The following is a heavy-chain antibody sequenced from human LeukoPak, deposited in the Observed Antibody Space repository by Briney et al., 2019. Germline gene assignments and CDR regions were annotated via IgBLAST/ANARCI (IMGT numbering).Heavy chain of an antibody. V-gene: IGHV3-30*18. J-gene: IGHJ4*02. CDR3: ANSQQLAPMGY. CDR1: GFTFSSCG. CDR2: ISYDGSNK. Sequence: GGSLRLSCEASGFTFSSCGMHWVRQVPGKGLEWVAVISYDGSNKYYADSVKGRFTISRDNSKNTLYLQMNSLRAEDTAVYYCANSQQLAPMGYWGQGTLVTV. D-gene: IGHD6-13*01.